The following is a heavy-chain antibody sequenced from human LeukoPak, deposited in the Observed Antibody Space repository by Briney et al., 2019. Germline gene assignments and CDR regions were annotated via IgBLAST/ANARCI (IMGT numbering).Heavy chain of an antibody. CDR1: GFSLSGYW. D-gene: IGHD3-16*01. J-gene: IGHJ4*02. CDR3: VKIGDSYPADY. CDR2: NNGDGSTT. Sequence: GGSLRLSCVASGFSLSGYWMYWVRQAPGKGLMYISRNNGDGSTTNYADVVKGRFTMSRDNVKNTLYLQMSSLRAEDTAVYYCVKIGDSYPADYWGQGTLVTVSS. V-gene: IGHV3-74*01.